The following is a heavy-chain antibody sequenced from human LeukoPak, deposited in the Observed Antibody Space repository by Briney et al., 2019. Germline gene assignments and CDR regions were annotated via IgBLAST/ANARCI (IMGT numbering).Heavy chain of an antibody. J-gene: IGHJ6*02. CDR2: IYYSGST. Sequence: SETLSLTCTVSGGSISSYYWSWIRQPPGRGLEWIGYIYYSGSTNYNPSLKSRVTISVDTSKNQFSLKLSSVTAADTAVYYCARVLIIRGDYYYGMEVWGQGTTVTVSS. CDR1: GGSISSYY. CDR3: ARVLIIRGDYYYGMEV. D-gene: IGHD3-3*01. V-gene: IGHV4-59*01.